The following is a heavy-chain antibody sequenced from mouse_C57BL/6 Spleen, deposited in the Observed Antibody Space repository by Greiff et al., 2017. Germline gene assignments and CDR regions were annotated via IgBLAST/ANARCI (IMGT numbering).Heavy chain of an antibody. CDR3: ARWYYGSSAFAWFAY. CDR2: IDPSDSYT. Sequence: QVQLQQPGAELVRPGTSVKLSCKASGYTFTSYWMHWVKQRPGQGLEWIGVIDPSDSYTNYNQKFKGKATLTVDTSSSTAYMQLSSLTSEDSAVYYCARWYYGSSAFAWFAYWGQGTLVTVSA. V-gene: IGHV1-59*01. D-gene: IGHD1-1*01. CDR1: GYTFTSYW. J-gene: IGHJ3*01.